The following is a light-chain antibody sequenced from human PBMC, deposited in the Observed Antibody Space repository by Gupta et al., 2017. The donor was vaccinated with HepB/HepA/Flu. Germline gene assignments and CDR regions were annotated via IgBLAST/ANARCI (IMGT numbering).Light chain of an antibody. V-gene: IGKV3-11*01. Sequence: EIVLTQSPATLSLSPGERATLACRASQSVSSYLAWYQQKHGQAPRLLIYDASNGATGSPARCSGSGAGTDLNLTLNGRDQEDFEVYYCQQLINCHPLVTFGHGTKVDIK. CDR1: QSVSSY. CDR3: QQLINCHPLVT. CDR2: DAS. J-gene: IGKJ3*01.